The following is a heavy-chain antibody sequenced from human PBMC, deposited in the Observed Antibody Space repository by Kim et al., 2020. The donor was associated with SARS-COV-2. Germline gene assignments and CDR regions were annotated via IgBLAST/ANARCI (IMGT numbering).Heavy chain of an antibody. Sequence: YNPSLKSRVTIAVDTSKNQFSLNLISVTAADTAGYYCAKDGGSPAAHFDYWGQGTLVTVSS. J-gene: IGHJ4*02. CDR3: AKDGGSPAAHFDY. D-gene: IGHD6-25*01. V-gene: IGHV4-61*02.